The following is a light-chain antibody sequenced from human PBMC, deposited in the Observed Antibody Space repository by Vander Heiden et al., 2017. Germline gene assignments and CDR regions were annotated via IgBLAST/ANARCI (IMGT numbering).Light chain of an antibody. CDR3: QQSYSSPFT. CDR1: QGISDY. J-gene: IGKJ3*01. CDR2: AAS. V-gene: IGKV1-39*01. Sequence: DIQMTQSPSSLSASVGDRVTIPCRASQGISDYLDWYQQKPGKAPNLLIYAASSLQSGVPSRFSGSGSGTDFALTISSLQPEDFATYYCQQSYSSPFTFGPGTKVDIK.